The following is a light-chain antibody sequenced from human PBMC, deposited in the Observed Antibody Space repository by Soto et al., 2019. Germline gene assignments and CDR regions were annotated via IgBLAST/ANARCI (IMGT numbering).Light chain of an antibody. Sequence: QSALTQPASVSGSPGQSITISCIGTSSDVGAYESVSWYQQHPGKAPKLMIYDVTTRPSGVSNRFSGSKSGNTASLTISGLQAEDEADYYCSSFRSGSTLVVFGGGTKVTVL. J-gene: IGLJ2*01. CDR1: SSDVGAYES. V-gene: IGLV2-14*03. CDR3: SSFRSGSTLVV. CDR2: DVT.